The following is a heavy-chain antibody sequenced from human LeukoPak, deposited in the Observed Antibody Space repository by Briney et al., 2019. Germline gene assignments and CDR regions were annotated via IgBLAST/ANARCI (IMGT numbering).Heavy chain of an antibody. CDR2: ISYDGSNK. V-gene: IGHV3-30-3*01. D-gene: IGHD6-13*01. CDR3: ARGTIAAAGSFDY. Sequence: PGGSLRLSCAASGFSFTDAWMSWVRQAPGKGLEWVAVISYDGSNKYYADSVKGRFTISRDNSKNTLYLQMNSLRAEDTAVYYCARGTIAAAGSFDYWGQGTLVTVSS. CDR1: GFSFTDAW. J-gene: IGHJ4*02.